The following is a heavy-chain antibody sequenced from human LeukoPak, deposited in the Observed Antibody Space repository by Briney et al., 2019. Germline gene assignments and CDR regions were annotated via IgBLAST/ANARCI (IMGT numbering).Heavy chain of an antibody. V-gene: IGHV3-23*01. Sequence: GGSLRLSCAASGFAFSSYAMTWVRQAPGKGLEWVSSITGNGGVTSYADSVKGRFTVTRDNSKNTLYLQMNSLRAEDTAVYYCAKDPNGDYFGAFDFWGQGTMVTVSS. CDR3: AKDPNGDYFGAFDF. D-gene: IGHD4-17*01. CDR2: ITGNGGVT. J-gene: IGHJ3*01. CDR1: GFAFSSYA.